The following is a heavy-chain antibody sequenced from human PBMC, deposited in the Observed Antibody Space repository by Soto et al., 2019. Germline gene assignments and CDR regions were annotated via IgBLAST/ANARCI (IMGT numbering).Heavy chain of an antibody. CDR2: IKQDGSEK. CDR3: VRDFEGYSCYGPFEY. J-gene: IGHJ4*02. Sequence: EVQLVESGGGLVQPGGSLRLSCAASGFTFSRYWMSWVRQAPGKGLEWVANIKQDGSEKYYVDSVKGRFTISRDNAKNSLYLHMNSLSGEDTALFYCVRDFEGYSCYGPFEYWGLGTLVTVSS. D-gene: IGHD3-9*01. V-gene: IGHV3-7*03. CDR1: GFTFSRYW.